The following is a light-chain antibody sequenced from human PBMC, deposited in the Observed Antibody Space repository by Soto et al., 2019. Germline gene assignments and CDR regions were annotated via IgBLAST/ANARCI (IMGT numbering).Light chain of an antibody. J-gene: IGKJ1*01. V-gene: IGKV3-20*01. Sequence: EIVLTQSPGTLSLSPGERATLSCRASQSISGTFLAWYQHKPGQAPRVLIYGASRRATGIPDRFSGSGSGTDFTLTISRLEPEDFALYYCQQYYSSLTFGQGTKVEMK. CDR2: GAS. CDR1: QSISGTF. CDR3: QQYYSSLT.